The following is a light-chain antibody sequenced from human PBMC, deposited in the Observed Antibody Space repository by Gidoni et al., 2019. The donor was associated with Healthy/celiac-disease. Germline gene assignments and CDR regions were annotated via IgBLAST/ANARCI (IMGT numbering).Light chain of an antibody. CDR1: QSVSSY. Sequence: EIVLTQSPATLSLSPGERATLSCRASQSVSSYLAWYQQKPGQAPRLLIDDASNKATGIPARFSGSGSGTDFTLTISGLEPEDFAVYYCQQRSNWPPITFGQGTRLEIK. CDR3: QQRSNWPPIT. J-gene: IGKJ5*01. CDR2: DAS. V-gene: IGKV3-11*01.